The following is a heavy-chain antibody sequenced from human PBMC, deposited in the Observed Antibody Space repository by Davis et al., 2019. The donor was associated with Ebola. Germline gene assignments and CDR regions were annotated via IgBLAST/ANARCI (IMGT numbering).Heavy chain of an antibody. Sequence: MPSETLSLTCAVSGGSISSGGYSWSWIRQPPGKGLEWIGYTYYSGSTHYNPSLKSRVTISGDTSRNQFSLKLSSVTAADTAVYYCARLYSTSLHRLDYWGQGTLVTVSS. CDR3: ARLYSTSLHRLDY. CDR2: TYYSGST. D-gene: IGHD6-6*01. J-gene: IGHJ4*02. CDR1: GGSISSGGYS. V-gene: IGHV4-30-4*07.